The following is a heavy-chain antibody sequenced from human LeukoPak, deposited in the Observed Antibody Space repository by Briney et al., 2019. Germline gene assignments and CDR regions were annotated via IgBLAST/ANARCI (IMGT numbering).Heavy chain of an antibody. V-gene: IGHV4-31*11. J-gene: IGHJ4*02. Sequence: SETVSLTCAVYGGSFSGDYWSWIRQHPGKGLEWIGYIYYSGSTYYNPSLKSRVTISVDTSKNQFSLKLSSVTAADTAVYYCARGYSYGYVFDYWGQGTLVTVSS. CDR3: ARGYSYGYVFDY. CDR1: GGSFSGDY. CDR2: IYYSGST. D-gene: IGHD5-18*01.